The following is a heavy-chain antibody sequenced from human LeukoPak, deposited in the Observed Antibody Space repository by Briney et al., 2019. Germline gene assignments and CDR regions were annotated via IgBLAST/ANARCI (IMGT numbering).Heavy chain of an antibody. Sequence: SETLSLTCAVSGGSISSSNWWSWVRQPPGKGLEWIGEINHSGSTNYNPSLKSRVTISVDTSKNQFSLKLSSVTAADTAVYYCARGLKRWLQQRYYFDYWGQGTLVTVSS. V-gene: IGHV4-4*02. CDR1: GGSISSSNW. CDR2: INHSGST. J-gene: IGHJ4*02. D-gene: IGHD5-24*01. CDR3: ARGLKRWLQQRYYFDY.